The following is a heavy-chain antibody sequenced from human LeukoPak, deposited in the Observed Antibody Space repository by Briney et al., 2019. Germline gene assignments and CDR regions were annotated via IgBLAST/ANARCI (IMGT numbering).Heavy chain of an antibody. CDR2: INWSGDNT. CDR1: GFTFADYG. D-gene: IGHD6-13*01. CDR3: ARDLSSNWSNLGY. J-gene: IGHJ4*02. Sequence: GRSLRPSCEDSGFTFADYGLSCVRQAPGEGPQWVAGINWSGDNTFYADSVKDRFTISRDNTKKTLYLQMDNLRGDDTATYYCARDLSSNWSNLGYWGQGTLVTVSS. V-gene: IGHV3-20*04.